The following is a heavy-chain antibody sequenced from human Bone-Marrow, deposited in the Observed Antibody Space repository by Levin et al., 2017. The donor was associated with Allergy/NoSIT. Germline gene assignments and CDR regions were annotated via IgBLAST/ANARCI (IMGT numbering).Heavy chain of an antibody. J-gene: IGHJ4*02. CDR3: ARDFWAGYIMITFGGVIVAPPDY. D-gene: IGHD3-16*02. Sequence: PGGSLRLSCAASGFTFSSYGMHWVRQAPGKGLEWVAVIWYDGSNKYYADSVKGRFTISRDNSKNTLYLQMNSLRAEDTAVYYCARDFWAGYIMITFGGVIVAPPDYWGQGTLVTVSS. CDR2: IWYDGSNK. V-gene: IGHV3-33*01. CDR1: GFTFSSYG.